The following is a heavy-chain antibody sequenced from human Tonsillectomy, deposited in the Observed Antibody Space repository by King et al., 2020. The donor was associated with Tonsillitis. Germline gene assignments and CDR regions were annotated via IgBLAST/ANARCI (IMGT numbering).Heavy chain of an antibody. D-gene: IGHD5-12*01. J-gene: IGHJ3*02. CDR1: GFTFSSYS. Sequence: VQLVESGGGLVQPGGSLRLSCAASGFTFSSYSMNWVRQAPGKGLEWVSYISSSSSTIYYADSVKGRFTISRDNAKNSLYLQMNSLRAEDTAVYYCARRGAFDIWGQGTMVTVSS. V-gene: IGHV3-48*04. CDR2: ISSSSSTI. CDR3: ARRGAFDI.